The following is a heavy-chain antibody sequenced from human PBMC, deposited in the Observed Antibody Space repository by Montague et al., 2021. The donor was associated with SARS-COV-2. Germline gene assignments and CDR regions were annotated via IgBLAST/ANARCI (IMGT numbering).Heavy chain of an antibody. V-gene: IGHV4-59*01. CDR1: GGSIRSYY. J-gene: IGHJ4*02. Sequence: SETLSLTCTVSGGSIRSYYWSWIRQHTGKGLEWIGEVYSSGSTNYNPSLKSRVTISMDTSKSQFSLKLTSVTAADTAVYYCARHTRGWQPFDFWGQGTLGTVSS. CDR2: VYSSGST. D-gene: IGHD6-19*01. CDR3: ARHTRGWQPFDF.